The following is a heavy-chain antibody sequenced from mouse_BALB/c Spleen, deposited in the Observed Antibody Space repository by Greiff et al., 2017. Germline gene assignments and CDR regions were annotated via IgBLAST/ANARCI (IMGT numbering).Heavy chain of an antibody. CDR2: ISDGGSYT. D-gene: IGHD4-1*01. CDR3: ARDLGREWYFDV. J-gene: IGHJ1*01. V-gene: IGHV5-4*02. Sequence: EVKLVESGGGLVKPGGSLKLSCAASGFTFSDYYMYWVRQTPEKRLEWVATISDGGSYTYYPDSVKGRFTISRDNAKNNLYLQMSSLKSEDTAMYYCARDLGREWYFDVWGAGTTVTVSS. CDR1: GFTFSDYY.